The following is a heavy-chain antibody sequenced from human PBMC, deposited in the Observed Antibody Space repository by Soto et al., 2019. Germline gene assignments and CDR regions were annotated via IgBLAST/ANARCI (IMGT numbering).Heavy chain of an antibody. CDR1: GYTFTSYG. J-gene: IGHJ4*02. V-gene: IGHV1-18*01. Sequence: VPGNVPCTASGYTFTSYGISCAGQAPGQGLERMGWISADNGNTNDAQKLQGRVTMTTDTSTSTAYMELRSLRSDDPDVYYCSIDLPFAVMVAATRVGAYFDYWGRGTLVTVPS. D-gene: IGHD2-15*01. CDR2: ISADNGNT. CDR3: SIDLPFAVMVAATRVGAYFDY.